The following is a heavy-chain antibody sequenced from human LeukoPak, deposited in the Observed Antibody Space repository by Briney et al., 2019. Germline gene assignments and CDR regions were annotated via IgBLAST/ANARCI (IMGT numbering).Heavy chain of an antibody. CDR2: ISSSSSSI. D-gene: IGHD3-16*01. Sequence: GGSLRLSCAASGFTFSSYGMHWVRQAPGKGLEWDSSISSSSSSIHDADSVKGRFTISRDNAKNSLYLQMNSLRAEDTAVYYCARDSGEVGFGEDPFDFWGLGTMVTVSS. CDR3: ARDSGEVGFGEDPFDF. V-gene: IGHV3-21*04. CDR1: GFTFSSYG. J-gene: IGHJ3*01.